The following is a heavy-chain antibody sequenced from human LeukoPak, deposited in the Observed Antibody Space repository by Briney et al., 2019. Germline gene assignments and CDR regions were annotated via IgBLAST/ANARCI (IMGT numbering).Heavy chain of an antibody. V-gene: IGHV1-18*01. Sequence: ASVEVSCKASGYTFTRDGVNWGRQAPGQGLEWMGWISTYEAKTNYAQKVQGRVTMGTDKSTSTVYMELRSLTSDDTAVYYCARDLGLKGPDWLDPWGQGTLVTVSS. CDR2: ISTYEAKT. CDR3: ARDLGLKGPDWLDP. J-gene: IGHJ5*02. CDR1: GYTFTRDG.